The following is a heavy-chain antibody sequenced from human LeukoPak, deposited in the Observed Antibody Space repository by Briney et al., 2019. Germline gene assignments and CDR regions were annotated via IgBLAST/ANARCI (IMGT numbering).Heavy chain of an antibody. CDR1: GGSFSGYY. J-gene: IGHJ6*03. CDR3: ARDLVVGAIDYYYYYMDL. D-gene: IGHD1-26*01. CDR2: INHSGST. Sequence: SSETLSLTCAVYGGSFSGYYWSWIRQPPGKGLEWIGEINHSGSTNYNPSLKSRVTISVDTSKNQFSLKLSSVTAADTAVYYCARDLVVGAIDYYYYYMDLWGKGTTVTISS. V-gene: IGHV4-34*01.